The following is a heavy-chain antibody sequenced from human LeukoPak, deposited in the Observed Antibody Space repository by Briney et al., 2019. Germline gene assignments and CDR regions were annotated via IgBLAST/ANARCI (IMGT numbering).Heavy chain of an antibody. V-gene: IGHV4-59*08. CDR2: IYYSGST. CDR3: ARLNFNWFDP. D-gene: IGHD1-20*01. CDR1: GGSISSYY. Sequence: PSETLSPTCTVSGGSISSYYWSWIRQPPGKGLEWIGYIYYSGSTNYNPSLKSRVTISVDTSKNQFSLKLSSVTAADTAVYYCARLNFNWFDPWGQGTLVTVSS. J-gene: IGHJ5*02.